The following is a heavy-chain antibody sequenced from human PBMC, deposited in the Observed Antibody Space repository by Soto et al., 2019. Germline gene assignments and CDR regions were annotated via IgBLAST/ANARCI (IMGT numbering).Heavy chain of an antibody. Sequence: SEALSLTCNVSGGAIPGYDWNRIRQPPGKGLEWIGYVYFSWSTKYNPSLKSLVTILVDMSKNQFSLRLTSVTSADTAVCYCSRERGAVASTADAFDIWGQGTIVTVS. CDR2: VYFSWST. J-gene: IGHJ3*02. D-gene: IGHD6-19*01. CDR3: SRERGAVASTADAFDI. CDR1: GGAIPGYD. V-gene: IGHV4-59*01.